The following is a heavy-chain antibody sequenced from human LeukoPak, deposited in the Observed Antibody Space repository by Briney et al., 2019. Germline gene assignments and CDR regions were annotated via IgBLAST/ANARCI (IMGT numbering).Heavy chain of an antibody. CDR3: ARGGPRYCSSTSCQTYYYMDV. D-gene: IGHD2-2*01. CDR2: INPNSGGT. J-gene: IGHJ6*03. V-gene: IGHV1-2*02. CDR1: GYTFTGYY. Sequence: ASVKVSCKASGYTFTGYYMHWVRQAPGQGLEWMGWINPNSGGTNYAQKFQGRVTMTRDTSISTAYMELSRLRSDDTAVYYCARGGPRYCSSTSCQTYYYMDVWGQGTTVTVSS.